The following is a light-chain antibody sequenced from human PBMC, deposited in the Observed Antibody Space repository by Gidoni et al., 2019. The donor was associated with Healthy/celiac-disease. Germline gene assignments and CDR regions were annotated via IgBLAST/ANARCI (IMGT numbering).Light chain of an antibody. CDR3: QQRSNWLFT. CDR2: DAS. V-gene: IGKV3-11*01. Sequence: EIVLTQPPATLSLSPGERATLSCRASQSVSSYLAWYQQKPGQAPRLLIYDASNRATGIPARFSGSGSGTDFTLTISSLEPEDFAVYYCQQRSNWLFTFGPGTKVDIK. CDR1: QSVSSY. J-gene: IGKJ3*01.